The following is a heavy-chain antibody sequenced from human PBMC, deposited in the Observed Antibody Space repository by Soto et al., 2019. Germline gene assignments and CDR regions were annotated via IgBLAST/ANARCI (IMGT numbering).Heavy chain of an antibody. CDR3: ARDNGIAGSFDP. Sequence: EVQLVESGGGLVQPGGSLRLSCAASGFIFSSYSMNWVRQAPGKGLEWVSYISFTSSTIFYADSVRGRFTISRDNAKNSLYLQMNTLRDEDTAVYYCARDNGIAGSFDPWGQGTLVTVSS. D-gene: IGHD6-13*01. J-gene: IGHJ5*02. CDR1: GFIFSSYS. CDR2: ISFTSSTI. V-gene: IGHV3-48*02.